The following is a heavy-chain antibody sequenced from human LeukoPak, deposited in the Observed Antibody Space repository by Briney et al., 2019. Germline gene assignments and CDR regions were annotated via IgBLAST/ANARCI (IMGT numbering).Heavy chain of an antibody. CDR1: GFTFSSYA. D-gene: IGHD3-22*01. Sequence: PGRSLRLSCAASGFTFSSYAMHWVRQAPGKGLEWVAVISYDGSNKYYADSVKGRFTISRDNSKNTLYLQMNSLRAEDTAVHYCARDSGYYYDSSGYFDYWGQGTLVTVSS. V-gene: IGHV3-30*04. CDR3: ARDSGYYYDSSGYFDY. J-gene: IGHJ4*02. CDR2: ISYDGSNK.